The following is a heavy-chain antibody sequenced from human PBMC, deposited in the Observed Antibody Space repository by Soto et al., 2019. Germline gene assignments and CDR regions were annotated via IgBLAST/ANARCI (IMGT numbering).Heavy chain of an antibody. Sequence: GGSLRLSCAASGFTFSDHDMSWVRQAPGKGLEWASTVSGGGERTYYPDSVRGRFTISRDNSKNTLYLQMNSLRVEDTALYYCARDLRYCPSTTCFDAEFFQHWGQGTVVTVSS. CDR2: VSGGGERT. J-gene: IGHJ1*01. CDR3: ARDLRYCPSTTCFDAEFFQH. CDR1: GFTFSDHD. D-gene: IGHD2-2*01. V-gene: IGHV3-23*01.